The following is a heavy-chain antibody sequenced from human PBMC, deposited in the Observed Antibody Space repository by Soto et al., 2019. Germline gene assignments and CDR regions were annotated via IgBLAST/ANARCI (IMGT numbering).Heavy chain of an antibody. J-gene: IGHJ4*02. V-gene: IGHV3-30*18. Sequence: GGSLRLSCAASGFSFNNFGVHWVRQAPGKGLEWVAIISRDGSNKFYADSVKGRFTISRDNSKNMLYLEMNSLRVEDTAVYYCAKEDNSAPYFFDYWGQGTLVTVSS. D-gene: IGHD1-1*01. CDR2: ISRDGSNK. CDR1: GFSFNNFG. CDR3: AKEDNSAPYFFDY.